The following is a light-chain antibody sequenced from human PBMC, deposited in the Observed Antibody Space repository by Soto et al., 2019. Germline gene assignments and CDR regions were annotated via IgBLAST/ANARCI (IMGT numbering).Light chain of an antibody. V-gene: IGKV1-12*01. Sequence: DSQMTQSPSSVSASLGDRVTITCRESQGISNWLAWYQQQPGKAPKLLIYAASRLQSGAPSLFSGSGSGTDLTLTLSLLQPEDSATYFCQQANSLPYSFGLGTKMEI. CDR3: QQANSLPYS. CDR2: AAS. CDR1: QGISNW. J-gene: IGKJ2*01.